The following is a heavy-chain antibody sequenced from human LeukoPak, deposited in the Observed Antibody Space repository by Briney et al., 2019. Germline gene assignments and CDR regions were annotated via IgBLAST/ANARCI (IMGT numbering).Heavy chain of an antibody. V-gene: IGHV3-21*01. CDR1: GFAFNSYT. CDR2: ITSRSSHI. Sequence: GGSLRLSCEASGFAFNSYTITWVRQAPGKGLESVSSITSRSSHIYIADSVKGRFTISRDNAKNSLFLQMSSLRVEDTAVYYCARVAQGATTENYFFYYMDVWGKGTTVTVSS. CDR3: ARVAQGATTENYFFYYMDV. D-gene: IGHD4-11*01. J-gene: IGHJ6*03.